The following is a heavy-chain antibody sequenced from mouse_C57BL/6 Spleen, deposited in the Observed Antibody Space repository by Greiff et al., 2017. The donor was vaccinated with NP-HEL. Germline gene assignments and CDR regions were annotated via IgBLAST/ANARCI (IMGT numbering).Heavy chain of an antibody. CDR3: ARDLRYFDV. CDR1: GYSITSGYY. V-gene: IGHV3-6*01. D-gene: IGHD2-1*01. CDR2: ISYDGSN. Sequence: EVQLQESGPGLVKPSQSLSLTCSVTGYSITSGYYWNWIRQFPGNKLEWMGYISYDGSNNYNPSLKNRISITRGTSKNQFFLKLNSVTTEDTATYDCARDLRYFDVWGTGTTVTVSS. J-gene: IGHJ1*03.